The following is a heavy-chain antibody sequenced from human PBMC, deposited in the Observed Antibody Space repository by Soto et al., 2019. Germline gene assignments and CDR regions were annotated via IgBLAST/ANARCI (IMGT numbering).Heavy chain of an antibody. V-gene: IGHV3-30*18. D-gene: IGHD2-8*01. J-gene: IGHJ6*02. CDR1: GFTFSSYG. CDR3: AKGSPMVSHYYCYGMDV. Sequence: QVQLVESGGGVVQPGRSLRLSCAASGFTFSSYGMHWVRQAPGKGLEWVAVISYDGSNKYYADSVKGRLTISRDNSKNTLYLQMNSLRAEDTAVYYCAKGSPMVSHYYCYGMDVWGQGTTVTVSS. CDR2: ISYDGSNK.